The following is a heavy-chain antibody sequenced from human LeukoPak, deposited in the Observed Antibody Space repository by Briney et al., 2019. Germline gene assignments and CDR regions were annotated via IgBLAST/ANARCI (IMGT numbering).Heavy chain of an antibody. CDR2: LAAASGTR. V-gene: IGHV3-21*01. Sequence: GGSLRLSRAASGFLFSTYTVNWVRQAPGQGLEWVAALAAASGTRYYANSVKGRFTISKDNPKNSLYLQMNSLRAEDTAVYYCARATRGFDPWGQGTLVTVSS. CDR1: GFLFSTYT. J-gene: IGHJ5*02. CDR3: ARATRGFDP.